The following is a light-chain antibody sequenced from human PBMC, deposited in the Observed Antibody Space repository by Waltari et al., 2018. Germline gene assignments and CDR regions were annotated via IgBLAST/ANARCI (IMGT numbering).Light chain of an antibody. V-gene: IGLV1-44*01. CDR2: GDG. J-gene: IGLJ2*01. CDR3: AAWIDSLNGVA. Sequence: YQHLPGAAPKLRIYGDGQRPSGVPDRFSASKSGNSGSLAIGGLRSEDEGDYYCAAWIDSLNGVAFGGGTKLTVL.